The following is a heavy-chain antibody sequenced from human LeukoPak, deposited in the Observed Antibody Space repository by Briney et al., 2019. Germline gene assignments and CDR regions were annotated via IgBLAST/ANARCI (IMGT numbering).Heavy chain of an antibody. Sequence: GSLRLSCAASGFTFSSYAMSWVRQAPGKGLEWVSAISGSGGSTYCADSVKGRFTISRDNSKNTLYLQMNSLRAEDTAVYYCAKGTTGDYRYYFGYWGQGTLVTVSS. J-gene: IGHJ4*02. CDR1: GFTFSSYA. V-gene: IGHV3-23*01. CDR2: ISGSGGST. CDR3: AKGTTGDYRYYFGY. D-gene: IGHD4-17*01.